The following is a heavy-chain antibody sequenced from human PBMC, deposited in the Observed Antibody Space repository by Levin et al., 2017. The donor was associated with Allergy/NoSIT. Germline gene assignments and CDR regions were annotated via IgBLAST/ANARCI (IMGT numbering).Heavy chain of an antibody. CDR1: GFTFDDYA. Sequence: GGSLRLSCAASGFTFDDYAMHWVRQAPGKGLEWVSGIRWNGGSIGYADSVKGRFTISRDNAKNSLFLQMNSLRPEDTAVYYCAKDRGPAIYYFYGMDVWGQGTTVTVSS. CDR2: IRWNGGSI. CDR3: AKDRGPAIYYFYGMDV. D-gene: IGHD2-2*01. J-gene: IGHJ6*02. V-gene: IGHV3-9*01.